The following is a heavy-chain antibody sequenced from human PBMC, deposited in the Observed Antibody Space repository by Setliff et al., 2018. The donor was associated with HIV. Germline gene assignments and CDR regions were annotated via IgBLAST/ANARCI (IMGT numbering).Heavy chain of an antibody. Sequence: GGSLRLSCAAAGFTFSNAWMTWVRQAPGKGLEWVARIRNKKNGGTTYYAAPVEGRFTISRDDSRNTLYLHMNNLRVDDTATYYCAIDFPASAFYLSDAFLTNSWGQGTLVTVSS. CDR2: IRNKKNGGTT. D-gene: IGHD3-16*01. CDR1: GFTFSNAW. CDR3: AIDFPASAFYLSDAFLTNS. V-gene: IGHV3-15*01. J-gene: IGHJ5*02.